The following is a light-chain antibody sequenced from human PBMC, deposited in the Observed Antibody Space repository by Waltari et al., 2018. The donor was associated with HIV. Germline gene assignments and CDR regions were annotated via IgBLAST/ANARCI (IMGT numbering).Light chain of an antibody. V-gene: IGKV2-30*01. Sequence: DVVMTQSPLSPPVTLGQPASISCRSSQSLVYSDGNTYLNWFHQRPGQSPRRLIYQVSNRDSGVPDRFSGSGLGTDFTLKISRVEAEDVGLYYCMQGTHWPYTFGQGTKLEIK. CDR3: MQGTHWPYT. CDR1: QSLVYSDGNTY. CDR2: QVS. J-gene: IGKJ2*01.